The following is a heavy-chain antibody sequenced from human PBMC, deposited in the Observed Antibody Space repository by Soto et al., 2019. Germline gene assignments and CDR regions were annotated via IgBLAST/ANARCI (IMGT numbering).Heavy chain of an antibody. Sequence: GESLKISCAASGFTFSSYGMHWVRQAPGKGLEWVAVIWYDGSNKYYADSVKGRFTISRDNSKNTLYLQMNSLRAEDTAVYYCAREALYYGSGSYLYFDYWGQGTLVTVSS. J-gene: IGHJ4*02. CDR2: IWYDGSNK. V-gene: IGHV3-33*01. D-gene: IGHD3-10*01. CDR1: GFTFSSYG. CDR3: AREALYYGSGSYLYFDY.